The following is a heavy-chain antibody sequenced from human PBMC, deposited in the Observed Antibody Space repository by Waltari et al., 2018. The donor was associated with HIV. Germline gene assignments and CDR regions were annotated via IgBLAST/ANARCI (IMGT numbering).Heavy chain of an antibody. J-gene: IGHJ4*02. Sequence: EVQLVESGGGLVKPGGSLRLSCAASGVSFWDVWLNWVRQAPGQGLEWVGQIKSKTEGWTTDYAAPVKGRFTISRDDSKNMLFLEMNSLNTDDTASYYCTVGKSSGYYWGQGTLVTVSS. D-gene: IGHD3-22*01. CDR2: IKSKTEGWTT. CDR1: GVSFWDVW. CDR3: TVGKSSGYY. V-gene: IGHV3-15*01.